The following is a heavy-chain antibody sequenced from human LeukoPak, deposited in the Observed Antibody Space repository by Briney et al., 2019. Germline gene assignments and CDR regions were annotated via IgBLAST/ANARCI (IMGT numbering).Heavy chain of an antibody. D-gene: IGHD5-12*01. CDR1: GVSISSYY. Sequence: SETLSLTCTASGVSISSYYWSWIRQPPGKGLEWIGYIYYSGSTNYNPSLKSRVTISGDTPKNQFSLKLSSVTAADTAVYYCARRLHSGYDHFDYWGQGTLVTVPS. J-gene: IGHJ4*02. CDR2: IYYSGST. V-gene: IGHV4-59*01. CDR3: ARRLHSGYDHFDY.